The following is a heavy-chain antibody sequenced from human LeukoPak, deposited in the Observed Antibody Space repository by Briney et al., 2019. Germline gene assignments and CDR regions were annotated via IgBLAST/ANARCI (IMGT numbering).Heavy chain of an antibody. CDR2: ISSSGSTI. Sequence: GGSLRLSCAASGFTFSDYYMSWIRQAPGKGLEWVSYISSSGSTIYYADSVKGRFTISRDNAKNSLYLQMNSLRAEDTAVYYCARGDSSSFYYYCMDVWGKGTTVTVSS. V-gene: IGHV3-11*04. J-gene: IGHJ6*03. CDR1: GFTFSDYY. D-gene: IGHD6-13*01. CDR3: ARGDSSSFYYYCMDV.